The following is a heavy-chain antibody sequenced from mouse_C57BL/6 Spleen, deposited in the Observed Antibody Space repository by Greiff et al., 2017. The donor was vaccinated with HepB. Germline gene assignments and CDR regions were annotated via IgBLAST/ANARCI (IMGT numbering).Heavy chain of an antibody. CDR1: GYTFTTYP. D-gene: IGHD2-4*01. V-gene: IGHV1-47*01. J-gene: IGHJ4*01. CDR3: ARGGYDYDGDYYAMDY. CDR2: FHPYNDDT. Sequence: QVQLQQSGAELVKPGASVKMSCKASGYTFTTYPIEWMKQNHGKSLEWIGNFHPYNDDTKYNEKFKGKATLTVEKSSSTVYLELSRLTSDDSAVYYCARGGYDYDGDYYAMDYWGQVTSVTVSS.